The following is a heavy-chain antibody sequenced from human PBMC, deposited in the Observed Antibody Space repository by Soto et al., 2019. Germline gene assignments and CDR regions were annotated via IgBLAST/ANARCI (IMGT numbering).Heavy chain of an antibody. Sequence: GKGLEWVSAISGSGGSTYYADSVKGRFTISRDNSKNTLYLQMNSLRAEDTAFQSEDGIRDVRSVSEFLLNRSSDL. CDR3: DGIRDVRSVSEFLLNRSSDL. J-gene: IGHJ2*01. D-gene: IGHD3-10*02. V-gene: IGHV3-23*01. CDR2: ISGSGGST.